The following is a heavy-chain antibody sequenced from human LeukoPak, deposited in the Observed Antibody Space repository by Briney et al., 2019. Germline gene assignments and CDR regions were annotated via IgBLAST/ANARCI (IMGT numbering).Heavy chain of an antibody. CDR2: ISPTGSTT. Sequence: GGSLRLSCTASGFSFSGHWMHWARQLPGKGPVWVSRISPTGSTTSYADSVKGRFTVSRDNAKNTLYLQVNNLRAEDTAVYYCARGPNSNWSGLDFWGQGTLLTVSS. D-gene: IGHD6-6*01. V-gene: IGHV3-74*01. CDR3: ARGPNSNWSGLDF. CDR1: GFSFSGHW. J-gene: IGHJ4*02.